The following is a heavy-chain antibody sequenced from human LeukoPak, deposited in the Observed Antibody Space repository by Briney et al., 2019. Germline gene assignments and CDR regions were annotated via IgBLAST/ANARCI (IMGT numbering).Heavy chain of an antibody. CDR1: GFTLSSFG. Sequence: GGSLRLSCVASGFTLSSFGMHWVRQAPGKGLERVGFISYVGSKKYYADSVKGRFTFSRDNSQNTVSLQMNSLRAEDTAVYYCAKGFLYDILTGLDYWGQGTLVTVSS. CDR2: ISYVGSKK. CDR3: AKGFLYDILTGLDY. V-gene: IGHV3-30*18. J-gene: IGHJ4*02. D-gene: IGHD3-9*01.